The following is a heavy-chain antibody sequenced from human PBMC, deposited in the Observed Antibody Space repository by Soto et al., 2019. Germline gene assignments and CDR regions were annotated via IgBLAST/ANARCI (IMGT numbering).Heavy chain of an antibody. D-gene: IGHD3-10*01. CDR3: ARVRFGEYQPFDY. Sequence: SETLSLTCTVSGGSISSGGYYWSWIRQHPGKGLEWIGYIYYSGSTYYNPSLKSRVAISVDTSKNQFSLKLSSVTAADTAVYYCARVRFGEYQPFDYWGQGTLVTVSS. J-gene: IGHJ4*02. V-gene: IGHV4-31*03. CDR2: IYYSGST. CDR1: GGSISSGGYY.